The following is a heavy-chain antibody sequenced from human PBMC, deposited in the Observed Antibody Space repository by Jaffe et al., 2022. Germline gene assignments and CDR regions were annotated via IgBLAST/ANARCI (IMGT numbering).Heavy chain of an antibody. D-gene: IGHD6-13*01. V-gene: IGHV4-34*01. Sequence: QVQLQQWGAGLLKPSETLSLTCAVYGGSFSGYYWSWIRQPPGKGLEWIGEINHSGSTNYNPSLKSRVTISVDTSKNQFSLKLSSVTAADTAVYYCASALGAGAAAGVNWGQGTLVTVSS. CDR1: GGSFSGYY. CDR2: INHSGST. J-gene: IGHJ4*02. CDR3: ASALGAGAAAGVN.